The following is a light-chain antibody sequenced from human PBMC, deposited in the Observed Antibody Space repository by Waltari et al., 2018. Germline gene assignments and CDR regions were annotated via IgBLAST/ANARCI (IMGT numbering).Light chain of an antibody. J-gene: IGKJ1*01. CDR3: HQYYNWPQT. CDR2: NTF. CDR1: ENVDNK. V-gene: IGKV3-15*01. Sequence: EIVMTQSPATLSVSPGQRATLSCRASENVDNKLAWYQLKPGQAPRLLIYNTFIRATDIPARFSGSGSGTEFILTISSLQSEDLAVYSYHQYYNWPQTFGQGTKVEIK.